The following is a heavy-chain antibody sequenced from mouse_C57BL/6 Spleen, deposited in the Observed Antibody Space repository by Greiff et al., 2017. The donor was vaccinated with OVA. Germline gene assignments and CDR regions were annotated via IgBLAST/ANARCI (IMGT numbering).Heavy chain of an antibody. D-gene: IGHD1-1*01. J-gene: IGHJ2*01. CDR2: IRLKSDNYAT. CDR3: TVGLYYYGSSYGFDY. Sequence: DVMLVESGGGLVQPGGSMKLSCVASGFTFSNYWMNWVRQSPEKGLEWVAQIRLKSDNYATHYAESVKGRFTISRDDSKSSVYLQMNNLRAEDTGIYYCTVGLYYYGSSYGFDYWGQGTTLTVSS. CDR1: GFTFSNYW. V-gene: IGHV6-3*01.